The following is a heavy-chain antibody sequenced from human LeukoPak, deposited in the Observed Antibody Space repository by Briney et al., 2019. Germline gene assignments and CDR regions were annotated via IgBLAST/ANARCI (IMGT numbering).Heavy chain of an antibody. Sequence: GGSLRLSCAASGFTFDDYAMHWVRQAPGKGLEWVSGISWNSGNLGYADSVKGRFTISRDNAKNSVYLHMNSLRAEDTAVYYCAKDPSNGSGSYWFDYWGQGTLVSVSS. V-gene: IGHV3-9*01. CDR2: ISWNSGNL. D-gene: IGHD3-10*01. CDR3: AKDPSNGSGSYWFDY. CDR1: GFTFDDYA. J-gene: IGHJ4*02.